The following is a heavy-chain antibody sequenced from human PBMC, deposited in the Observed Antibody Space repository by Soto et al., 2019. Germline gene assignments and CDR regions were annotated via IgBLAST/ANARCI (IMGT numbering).Heavy chain of an antibody. J-gene: IGHJ4*02. CDR3: ARYKDFWSGPYFDY. V-gene: IGHV1-69*13. CDR2: IIPIFGTA. CDR1: GGTFSSYA. Sequence: SVKVSCKASGGTFSSYAISWVRQAPGQGLEWMGGIIPIFGTANYAQKFQGRVTITADESTSTAYMELSSLRSEDTAVYYCARYKDFWSGPYFDYWGQGTLVTVSS. D-gene: IGHD3-3*01.